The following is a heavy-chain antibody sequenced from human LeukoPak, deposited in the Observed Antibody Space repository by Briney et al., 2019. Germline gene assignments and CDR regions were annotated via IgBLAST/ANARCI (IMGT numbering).Heavy chain of an antibody. CDR1: GFTFSSYA. J-gene: IGHJ4*02. V-gene: IGHV3-64*02. CDR3: ARGGAYGSGSYYNMDY. CDR2: ITTDGGDT. Sequence: GGYLRLPWAASGFTFSSYAMQWVRQAPGKGMKFVAAITTDGGDTYYADSVKGRFTISRDNPKNTLYLQMGSLRAEDMAFYYCARGGAYGSGSYYNMDYWGQGALVTVSS. D-gene: IGHD3-10*01.